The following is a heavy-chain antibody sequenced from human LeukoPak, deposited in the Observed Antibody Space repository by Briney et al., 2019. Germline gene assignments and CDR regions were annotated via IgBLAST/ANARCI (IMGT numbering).Heavy chain of an antibody. CDR2: INHSGST. Sequence: SEALSLTRAVYGGSFSGYYWSWIRQPPGKGLEWIGEINHSGSTNYNPSLKSRVTISVDTSKNQFSLKLSSVTAADTAVYYCARGRDGYRDYWGQGTLVTVSS. CDR1: GGSFSGYY. CDR3: ARGRDGYRDY. J-gene: IGHJ4*02. V-gene: IGHV4-34*01. D-gene: IGHD5-24*01.